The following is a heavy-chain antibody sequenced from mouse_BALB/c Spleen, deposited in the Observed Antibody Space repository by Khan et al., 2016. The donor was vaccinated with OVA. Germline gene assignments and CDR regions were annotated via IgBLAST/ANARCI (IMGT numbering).Heavy chain of an antibody. CDR3: ARHEGFWYDIYYGMDY. J-gene: IGHJ4*01. CDR1: GFTFSDYY. D-gene: IGHD1-1*02. CDR2: ISNGGGST. Sequence: EVELVESGGGLVQPGGSLKLSCATSGFTFSDYYMYWVRQTPEKRLEWVAKISNGGGSTYYSDTVKGRFTISRDNAKNTLYLQMSRLKSEDTAMYYCARHEGFWYDIYYGMDYWGQGTSVTVAS. V-gene: IGHV5-12*02.